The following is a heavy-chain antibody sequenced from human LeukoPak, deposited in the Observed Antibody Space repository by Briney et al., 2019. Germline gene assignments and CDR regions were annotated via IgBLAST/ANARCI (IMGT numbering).Heavy chain of an antibody. Sequence: GGSLRLSCAASGFTFSSYEMSWVRQAPGKGLEWVSYISSSGSTIYYADSVKGRFTTSRDNAKNSLYLQMNSLRAEDTAVYYCAREGGEYDFWSGYYSNWFDPWGQGTLVTVSS. J-gene: IGHJ5*02. CDR3: AREGGEYDFWSGYYSNWFDP. CDR2: ISSSGSTI. CDR1: GFTFSSYE. V-gene: IGHV3-48*03. D-gene: IGHD3-3*01.